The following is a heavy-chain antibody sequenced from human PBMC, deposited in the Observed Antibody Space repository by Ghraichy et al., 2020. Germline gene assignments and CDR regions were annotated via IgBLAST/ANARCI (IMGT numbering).Heavy chain of an antibody. D-gene: IGHD3-3*01. Sequence: GGSLRLSCAASGFTFSGYWMHWVRQAPGKGLVWVSRINTDGSTTTYVDSVKGRFTISRDNAKNTLYLQMNSLTAEDTAVYYCARDIEYWRGYYNGMDVWGQGTTVTVS. J-gene: IGHJ6*02. CDR3: ARDIEYWRGYYNGMDV. V-gene: IGHV3-74*01. CDR1: GFTFSGYW. CDR2: INTDGSTT.